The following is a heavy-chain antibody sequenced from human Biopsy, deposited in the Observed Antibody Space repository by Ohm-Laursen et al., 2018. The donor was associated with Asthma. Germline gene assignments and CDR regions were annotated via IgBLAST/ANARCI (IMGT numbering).Heavy chain of an antibody. Sequence: SLRLSCASSGFTFSSYGMHWVRLAPGKGLKWVAVISYDGSNKYYADSVKGRFTISRDNSKNTLYLQMDSLRAEDTAVYYCAKDLDIVATSHYYYYNGMDVWGQGTKVTVSS. CDR1: GFTFSSYG. CDR2: ISYDGSNK. V-gene: IGHV3-30*18. J-gene: IGHJ6*02. CDR3: AKDLDIVATSHYYYYNGMDV. D-gene: IGHD5-12*01.